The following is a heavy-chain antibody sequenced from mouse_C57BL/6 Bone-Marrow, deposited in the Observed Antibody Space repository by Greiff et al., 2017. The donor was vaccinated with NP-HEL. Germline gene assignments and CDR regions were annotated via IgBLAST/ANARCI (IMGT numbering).Heavy chain of an antibody. Sequence: QVQLQQPGTELVKPGASVKLSCKASGYTFTSYWMHWVKQRPGQGLEWIGNINPSNGGTNYNEKFKSKATLTVDTSSSTAYMQLSSLTSEDSAVYYCARKGGDYYGSSPYWYFDVWGTGTTVTVSS. CDR1: GYTFTSYW. V-gene: IGHV1-53*01. J-gene: IGHJ1*03. CDR3: ARKGGDYYGSSPYWYFDV. CDR2: INPSNGGT. D-gene: IGHD1-1*01.